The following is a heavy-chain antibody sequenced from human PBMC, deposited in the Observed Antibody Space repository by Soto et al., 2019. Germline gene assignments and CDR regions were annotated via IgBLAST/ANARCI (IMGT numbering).Heavy chain of an antibody. J-gene: IGHJ4*02. CDR3: AKDRGTGDWYFDY. D-gene: IGHD3-10*01. Sequence: GGSLRLSCADSGFTFRTYVMNWVRQAPGKGLEWVSTIFDSGGSTYYADSVKGRFTISRDNSKNTLYLQMNSLRGEDTAVYYCAKDRGTGDWYFDYWGQGALVTVSS. CDR2: IFDSGGST. CDR1: GFTFRTYV. V-gene: IGHV3-23*01.